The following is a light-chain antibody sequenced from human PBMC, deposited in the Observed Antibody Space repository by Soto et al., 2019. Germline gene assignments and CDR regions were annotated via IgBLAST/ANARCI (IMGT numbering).Light chain of an antibody. J-gene: IGLJ1*01. Sequence: QSALTQPRSVSGSPGQSVTINCTGSTSDVGGYTYVSWYQQHPGKAPKLMMYDVTTRPSGVPDRFSGSKSANTASLTISGLQAEDESDYYCFSYAGNYNGVFGTGTKLTVL. CDR3: FSYAGNYNGV. CDR2: DVT. CDR1: TSDVGGYTY. V-gene: IGLV2-11*01.